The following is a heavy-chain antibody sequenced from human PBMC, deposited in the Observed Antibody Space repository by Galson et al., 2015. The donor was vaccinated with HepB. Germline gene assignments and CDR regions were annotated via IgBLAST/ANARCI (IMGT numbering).Heavy chain of an antibody. J-gene: IGHJ4*02. V-gene: IGHV3-48*02. CDR1: GFTFSSYS. Sequence: SLRLSCAASGFTFSSYSMNWVRQAPGKGLEWVSYISSSSTIYYADSVKGRFTISRDNAKNSLYLQMNSLRDEDTAVYYCAREGVRGFDYWGQGTLVTVSS. CDR2: ISSSSTI. D-gene: IGHD3-10*01. CDR3: AREGVRGFDY.